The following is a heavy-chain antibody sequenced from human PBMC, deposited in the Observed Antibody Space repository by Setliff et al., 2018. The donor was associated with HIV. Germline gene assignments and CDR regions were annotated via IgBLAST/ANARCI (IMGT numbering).Heavy chain of an antibody. J-gene: IGHJ3*02. CDR3: ARWDYDILTGPTAFDI. V-gene: IGHV3-48*04. Sequence: GGSLRLSCAASGFTFSSYNMNWVRQAPGKGLEWVSYISSSGSTIYYADSVKGRFTISRDNAKNSLYLQMNSLRAEDTAVYYCARWDYDILTGPTAFDIWGQGTMVTVSS. CDR2: ISSSGSTI. D-gene: IGHD3-9*01. CDR1: GFTFSSYN.